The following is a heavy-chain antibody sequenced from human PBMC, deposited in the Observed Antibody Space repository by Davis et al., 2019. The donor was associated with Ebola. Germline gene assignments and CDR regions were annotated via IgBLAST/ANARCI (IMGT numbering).Heavy chain of an antibody. D-gene: IGHD7-27*01. CDR2: ISSSSSYI. CDR3: ARDLLGIAHWYFDL. V-gene: IGHV3-21*01. J-gene: IGHJ2*01. CDR1: GFTFSSYS. Sequence: PGGSLRLSCAASGFTFSSYSMNWVRQAPGKGLEWVSSISSSSSYIYYADSVKGRFTISRDNAKNSLYVQMNSLRAEDTAVYYCARDLLGIAHWYFDLWGRGTLVTVSS.